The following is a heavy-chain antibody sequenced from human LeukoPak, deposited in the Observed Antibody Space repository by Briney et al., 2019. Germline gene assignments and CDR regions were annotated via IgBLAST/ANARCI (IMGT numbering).Heavy chain of an antibody. CDR1: GGSISSSSYY. V-gene: IGHV4-39*01. CDR2: IYYSGST. Sequence: SEPLSLTCTVSGGSISSSSYYWGWIRQPPGKGLELIGSIYYSGSTYYNPSLKSRVTISVDTSKNQFSLKLSSVTAADTAVYYCARQLRFEYYFDYWGQGTLVTVSS. J-gene: IGHJ4*02. CDR3: ARQLRFEYYFDY. D-gene: IGHD3-10*01.